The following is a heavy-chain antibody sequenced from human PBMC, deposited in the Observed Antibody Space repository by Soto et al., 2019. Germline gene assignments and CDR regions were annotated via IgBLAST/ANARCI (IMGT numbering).Heavy chain of an antibody. V-gene: IGHV3-21*01. CDR2: ISSSSSHI. D-gene: IGHD3-22*01. CDR1: GFTFSSYS. Sequence: GGSLRLSCAASGFTFSSYSMNWVRQAPGKGLEWVSSISSSSSHIYYADSVKGRFTISRDNAKNSLYLQMNSLRAEDTAVYYCARGLYYYDSSGYYGNWGQGTLVTVSS. J-gene: IGHJ4*02. CDR3: ARGLYYYDSSGYYGN.